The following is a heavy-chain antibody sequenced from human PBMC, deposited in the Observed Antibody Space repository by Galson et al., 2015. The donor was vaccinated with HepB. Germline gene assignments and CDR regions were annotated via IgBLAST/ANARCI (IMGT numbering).Heavy chain of an antibody. J-gene: IGHJ5*01. D-gene: IGHD5-18*01. V-gene: IGHV3-23*01. CDR2: ISGTGDST. Sequence: SLRLSCAASGFGFDTHAMRWVRPAPWKRLQWISGISGTGDSTLYGDSVKGRFTVSSDNSKNILFLQMNSPRAEDTGLYFCAKGYGLFDSWGHGILVTVSS. CDR3: AKGYGLFDS. CDR1: GFGFDTHA.